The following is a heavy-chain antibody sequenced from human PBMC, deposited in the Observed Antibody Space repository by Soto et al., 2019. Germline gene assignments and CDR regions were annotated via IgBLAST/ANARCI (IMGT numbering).Heavy chain of an antibody. CDR2: ISDGGGST. D-gene: IGHD6-13*01. CDR3: AKDRGSSLYHWFDP. J-gene: IGHJ5*02. Sequence: EVQLLESGGGLVQPGGSLRLSCAASGFTFSSYGMSWVRQAPGKGLEWVSVISDGGGSTFYADPVKGRFTISRDNSKNTLYLQMNGLRADDTAVYYCAKDRGSSLYHWFDPWGQGTLVTVSS. V-gene: IGHV3-23*01. CDR1: GFTFSSYG.